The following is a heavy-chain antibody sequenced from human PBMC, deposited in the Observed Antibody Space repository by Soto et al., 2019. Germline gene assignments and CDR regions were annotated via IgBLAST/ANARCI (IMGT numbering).Heavy chain of an antibody. Sequence: GVSAKVSSKACRYTFNGYYMQWARQAPGQGLEWMGWINPNSGGTNYAQKFQGWVTMTRDTSISTAYMELSRLRSDDTAVYYYARERIAAGLDYWGQGTLVTVSS. CDR1: RYTFNGYY. V-gene: IGHV1-2*04. CDR3: ARERIAAGLDY. D-gene: IGHD6-25*01. CDR2: INPNSGGT. J-gene: IGHJ4*02.